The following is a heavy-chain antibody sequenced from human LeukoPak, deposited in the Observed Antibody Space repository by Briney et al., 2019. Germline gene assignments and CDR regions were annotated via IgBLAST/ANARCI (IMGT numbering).Heavy chain of an antibody. CDR3: ARDLRIAVAGRVFDY. D-gene: IGHD6-19*01. CDR1: GYTFTSYG. J-gene: IGHJ4*02. CDR2: ISAYNGNT. Sequence: GASVKVSCKASGYTFTSYGISWVRQAPGQGLEWMGWISAYNGNTNYAQKLQGRVTMTTDTSTSTAYMELRGLRSDDTAVYYCARDLRIAVAGRVFDYWGQGTLVTVSS. V-gene: IGHV1-18*04.